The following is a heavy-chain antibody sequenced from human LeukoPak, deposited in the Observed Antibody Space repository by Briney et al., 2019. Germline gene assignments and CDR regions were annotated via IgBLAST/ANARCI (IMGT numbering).Heavy chain of an antibody. V-gene: IGHV1-8*02. J-gene: IGHJ4*02. CDR1: GGTFSSYA. Sequence: ASVKVSCKASGGTFSSYAISWVRQAPGQGLEWMGWMNPNSGNTGYAQKFQGRVTMTRNTSISTAYMGLSSLRSEDTAVYYCARGPLLWFGELPNHFDYWGQGTLVTVSS. D-gene: IGHD3-10*01. CDR3: ARGPLLWFGELPNHFDY. CDR2: MNPNSGNT.